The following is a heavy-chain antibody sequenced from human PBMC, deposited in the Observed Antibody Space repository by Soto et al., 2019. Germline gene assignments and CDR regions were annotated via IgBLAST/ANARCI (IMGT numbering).Heavy chain of an antibody. Sequence: GGSLRLSCAASGFTFSSYAMSWVRQAPGKGLEWVSAISGSGGSTYYADSVKGRFTISRDNSKNTLYLQMNSLRAEDTAVYYCAKDLSHYSSGWPFDAFDIWGQGTMVTVSS. J-gene: IGHJ3*02. V-gene: IGHV3-23*01. CDR3: AKDLSHYSSGWPFDAFDI. CDR1: GFTFSSYA. CDR2: ISGSGGST. D-gene: IGHD6-19*01.